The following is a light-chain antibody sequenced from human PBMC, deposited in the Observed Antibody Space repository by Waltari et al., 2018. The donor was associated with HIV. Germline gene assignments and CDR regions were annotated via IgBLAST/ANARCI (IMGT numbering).Light chain of an antibody. Sequence: SYVLTQPPSVSVAPGQTARITCGGNNVGSKGVHWYKQKPGQAPAVVVYDDTDRPSGLPERFSGSNSGNTATLTISRVEAGDEADYHCQVWDNGTEHVVFGGGTKLTVL. CDR3: QVWDNGTEHVV. J-gene: IGLJ2*01. CDR2: DDT. V-gene: IGLV3-21*02. CDR1: NVGSKG.